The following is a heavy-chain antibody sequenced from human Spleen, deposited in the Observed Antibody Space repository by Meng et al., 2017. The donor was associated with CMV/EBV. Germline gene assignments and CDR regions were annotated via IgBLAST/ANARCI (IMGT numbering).Heavy chain of an antibody. D-gene: IGHD1-26*01. V-gene: IGHV4-59*01. CDR3: ARDSGSYGRLGVFDY. CDR1: GGSISNYY. J-gene: IGHJ4*02. Sequence: GSLRLSCTVSGGSISNYYWTWIRQPPGKGLEWIGYIYYSGSTNYNPSLKSRVTISVDTSKNQFSLKLSSVTAADTAVYYCARDSGSYGRLGVFDYWGQGTLVTVSS. CDR2: IYYSGST.